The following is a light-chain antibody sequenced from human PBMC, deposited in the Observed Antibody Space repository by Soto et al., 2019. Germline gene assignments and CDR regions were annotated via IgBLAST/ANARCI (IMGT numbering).Light chain of an antibody. CDR1: NSDVGAYNY. CDR2: DVS. Sequence: QSALTQPASVSGSPGQSITISCTGTNSDVGAYNYVSWYQHHPGKAPKLMIYDVSHRPSRISDRFSGSKSGNTASLPISGLQAEDEADYYCSSYTSSGTHVVFGGGTKLTVL. J-gene: IGLJ2*01. V-gene: IGLV2-14*03. CDR3: SSYTSSGTHVV.